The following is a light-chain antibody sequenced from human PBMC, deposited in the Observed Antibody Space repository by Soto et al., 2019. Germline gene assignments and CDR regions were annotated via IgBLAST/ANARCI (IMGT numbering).Light chain of an antibody. Sequence: DIQMTQSPSSLSASVGDRVTITCRASQSISSYLNWYQQKPGKAPKLLISSASSLQSGVPSRFSGSGSGTDFTLTISSLQPEDFATYFCQQSYSTPRMFGQGTKVEIK. V-gene: IGKV1-39*01. CDR3: QQSYSTPRM. J-gene: IGKJ1*01. CDR1: QSISSY. CDR2: SAS.